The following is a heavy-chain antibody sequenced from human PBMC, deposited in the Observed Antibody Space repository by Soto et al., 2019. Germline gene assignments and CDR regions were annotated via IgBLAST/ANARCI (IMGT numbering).Heavy chain of an antibody. CDR1: GFTFSSYS. Sequence: GGSLRLSCAASGFTFSSYSMNWVRQAPGKGLEWVSSISSSSSYIYYADSVKGRFTISRDNAKNSLYLHMNSLRAEDTAVYYCARDRFRVNNWKVSSGMDVWGQGTTVTVSS. D-gene: IGHD1-20*01. V-gene: IGHV3-21*01. J-gene: IGHJ6*02. CDR3: ARDRFRVNNWKVSSGMDV. CDR2: ISSSSSYI.